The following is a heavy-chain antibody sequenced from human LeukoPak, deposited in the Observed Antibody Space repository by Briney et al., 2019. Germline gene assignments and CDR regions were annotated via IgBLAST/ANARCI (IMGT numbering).Heavy chain of an antibody. CDR2: ISSGSTYI. CDR1: GFTLSSYS. CDR3: AKDAPVNIVVVPAANS. V-gene: IGHV3-21*04. J-gene: IGHJ4*02. Sequence: PGGSLRLSCAASGFTLSSYSMNWVRQAPGKGLEWVSSISSGSTYIYYADSVKGRFTISRDNAENSLYLQMNSLRAEDTAVYYCAKDAPVNIVVVPAANSWGQGTLVTVSS. D-gene: IGHD2-2*01.